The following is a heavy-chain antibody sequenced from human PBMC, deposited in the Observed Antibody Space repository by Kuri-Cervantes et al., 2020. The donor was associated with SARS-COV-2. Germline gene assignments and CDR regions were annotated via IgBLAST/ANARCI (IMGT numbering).Heavy chain of an antibody. CDR3: ARRHDTSLIYYYMDV. Sequence: GESLKISCAASGFTFSSYWMSWIRQAPGKGLEWVSYISSSGSTIYYADSVKGRFTISRDNAKNSLYLQMNSLRAEDTAVYYCARRHDTSLIYYYMDVWGKGTTVTVSS. CDR2: ISSSGSTI. V-gene: IGHV3-11*04. J-gene: IGHJ6*03. CDR1: GFTFSSYW. D-gene: IGHD3-9*01.